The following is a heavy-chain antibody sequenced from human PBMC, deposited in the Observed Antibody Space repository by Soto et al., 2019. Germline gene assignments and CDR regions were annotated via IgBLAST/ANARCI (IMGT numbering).Heavy chain of an antibody. J-gene: IGHJ5*02. V-gene: IGHV4-59*01. CDR2: IYYSGST. Sequence: SETLSLTCTVSGGSISSYYWSWIRQPPGKGLEWIGYIYYSGSTNYNPSLKSRVTISVDTSKNQFSLKLSSVTAADTAVYYCARVTRVVVTGAIDNWFDPWGQGTLVTVSS. CDR1: GGSISSYY. D-gene: IGHD2-21*02. CDR3: ARVTRVVVTGAIDNWFDP.